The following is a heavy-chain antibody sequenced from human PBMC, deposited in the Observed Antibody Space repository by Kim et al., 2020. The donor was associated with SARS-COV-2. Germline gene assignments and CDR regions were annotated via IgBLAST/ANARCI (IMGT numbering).Heavy chain of an antibody. CDR2: NK. J-gene: IGHJ4*02. V-gene: IGHV3-33*01. Sequence: NKYYADAVKGRFTISRDNSRNRVDLQLNTLRAEDTAVYYCARGGEQLVSWGQGTLVTVSS. CDR3: ARGGEQLVS. D-gene: IGHD6-6*01.